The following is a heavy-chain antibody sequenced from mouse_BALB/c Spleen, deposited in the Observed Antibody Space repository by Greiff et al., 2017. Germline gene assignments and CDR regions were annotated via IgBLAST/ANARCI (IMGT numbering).Heavy chain of an antibody. CDR1: GFTFSSYA. CDR3: ARENYGSSFPYAMDY. Sequence: EVQLVESGGGLVKPGGSLKLSCAASGFTFSSYAMSWLRQTPEKRLEWVASISSGGSTYYPDSVKGRFTISRDNARNILYLQMSSLRSEDTAMYYCARENYGSSFPYAMDYWGQGTSVTVSS. J-gene: IGHJ4*01. D-gene: IGHD1-1*01. V-gene: IGHV5-6-5*01. CDR2: ISSGGST.